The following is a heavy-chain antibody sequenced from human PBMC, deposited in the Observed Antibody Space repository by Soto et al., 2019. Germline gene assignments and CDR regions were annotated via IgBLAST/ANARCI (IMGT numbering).Heavy chain of an antibody. D-gene: IGHD3-16*01. J-gene: IGHJ6*02. CDR3: ARDSRLYVGITRPGYYYYCGMDV. CDR2: ISYDGSNK. V-gene: IGHV3-30-3*01. CDR1: GFTFSSYA. Sequence: GGSLRLSCAASGFTFSSYAMHWVRQAPGKGLEWVAVISYDGSNKYYADSVKGRFTISRDNSKNTLYLQMNSLRAEDTAVYYCARDSRLYVGITRPGYYYYCGMDVWGQGTTVTVSS.